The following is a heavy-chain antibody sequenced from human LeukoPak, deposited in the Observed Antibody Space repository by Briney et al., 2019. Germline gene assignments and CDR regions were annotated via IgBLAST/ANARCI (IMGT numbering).Heavy chain of an antibody. CDR3: ARGSDFWSRQFDY. D-gene: IGHD3-3*01. CDR2: INHSGST. CDR1: GGSFSGYY. J-gene: IGHJ4*02. Sequence: PSETLSLTCAVYGGSFSGYYWSWIRQPPGEGLEWIGEINHSGSTNYNPSLKSRVTISVDTSKNQFSLKLSSVTAADTAVYYCARGSDFWSRQFDYWGQGTLVTVSS. V-gene: IGHV4-34*01.